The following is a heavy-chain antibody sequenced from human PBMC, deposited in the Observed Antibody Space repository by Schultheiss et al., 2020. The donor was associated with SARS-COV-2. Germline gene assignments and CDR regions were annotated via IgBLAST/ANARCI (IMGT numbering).Heavy chain of an antibody. J-gene: IGHJ6*03. CDR3: AKIRALEGYCSGGSCYFHYYYYMDV. CDR2: ISGSGGST. CDR1: GFTFSSYA. V-gene: IGHV3-23*01. Sequence: GGSLRLSCAASGFTFSSYAMSWVRQAPGKGLEWVSAISGSGGSTYYADSVKGRFTISRDNAKNSLYLQMNSLRAEDTAVYYCAKIRALEGYCSGGSCYFHYYYYMDVWGKGTTVTVSS. D-gene: IGHD2-15*01.